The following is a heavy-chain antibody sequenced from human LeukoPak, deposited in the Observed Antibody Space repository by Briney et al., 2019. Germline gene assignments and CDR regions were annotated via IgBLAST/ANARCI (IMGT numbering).Heavy chain of an antibody. CDR2: IHHDGSNK. CDR3: AREPRHRRYYDILTGYRRRNFDY. D-gene: IGHD3-9*01. J-gene: IGHJ4*02. Sequence: GGSLRLSCAASGFTFSSYGMHWVRQAPGKGLDWVAFIHHDGSNKYYADSVKGRFTISRDNSKNTLYLQMNSLRAEDTAVYYCAREPRHRRYYDILTGYRRRNFDYWGQGTLVTVSS. V-gene: IGHV3-30*02. CDR1: GFTFSSYG.